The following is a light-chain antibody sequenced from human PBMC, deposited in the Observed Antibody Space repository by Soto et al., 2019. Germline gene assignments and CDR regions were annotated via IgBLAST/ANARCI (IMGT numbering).Light chain of an antibody. CDR2: GTS. CDR3: QQSYSSSWT. CDR1: QSISNS. J-gene: IGKJ1*01. V-gene: IGKV1-39*01. Sequence: DIHLTHSGSSLSSSVLYIVTISCRASQSISNSLNWYQKKPGKAPNLLIYGTSGVHSGVPSRFSGSGSGTDFNLTISSLQREDFATYYCQQSYSSSWTFGQGTKVDIK.